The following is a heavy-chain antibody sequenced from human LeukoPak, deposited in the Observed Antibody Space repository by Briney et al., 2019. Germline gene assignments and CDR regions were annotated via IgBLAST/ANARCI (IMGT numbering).Heavy chain of an antibody. V-gene: IGHV1-46*01. J-gene: IGHJ4*02. CDR2: INPGGGST. CDR3: ARDQGYYDSSGYIFDY. D-gene: IGHD3-22*01. Sequence: ASVKVSCKASGYTFTGYYMHWVRQAPGQGLEWMGIINPGGGSTSYAQKFQGRVTMTRDTSTSTVYMELSSLRSEDTAVYYCARDQGYYDSSGYIFDYWGQGTLVTVSS. CDR1: GYTFTGYY.